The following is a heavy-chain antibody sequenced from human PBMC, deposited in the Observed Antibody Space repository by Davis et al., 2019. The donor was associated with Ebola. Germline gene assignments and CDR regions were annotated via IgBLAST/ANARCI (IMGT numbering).Heavy chain of an antibody. V-gene: IGHV6-1*01. CDR2: SYYYRSKWYI. Sequence: HPQTLSLTSAISGDSVSSAGLTCVSHSPSRGLEWLVRSYYYRSKWYIDYASAVRGRIIINPDTSQNQLSLPVNSVTPEDTAVYYCARGWLRSKFDYWGRGTLVTVSS. CDR1: GDSVSSAG. J-gene: IGHJ4*02. D-gene: IGHD5-12*01. CDR3: ARGWLRSKFDY.